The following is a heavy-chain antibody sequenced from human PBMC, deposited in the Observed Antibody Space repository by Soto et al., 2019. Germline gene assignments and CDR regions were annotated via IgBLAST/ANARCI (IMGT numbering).Heavy chain of an antibody. J-gene: IGHJ5*02. D-gene: IGHD1-1*01. CDR3: VRDGTKTLREWFDP. Sequence: SETLSLTCTVSGASISGFYWSWIRKSARKGLEWIGRIYATGTTDYNPSLKSRVMMSVDTSKKQFSLKLRSVTAADTAVYYCVRDGTKTLREWFDPWGQGISVTVSS. CDR2: IYATGTT. V-gene: IGHV4-4*07. CDR1: GASISGFY.